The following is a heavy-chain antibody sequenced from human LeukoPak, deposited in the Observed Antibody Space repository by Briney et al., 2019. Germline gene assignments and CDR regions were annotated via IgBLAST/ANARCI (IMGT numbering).Heavy chain of an antibody. J-gene: IGHJ4*02. D-gene: IGHD2/OR15-2a*01. Sequence: GGSLRLSCAASGFTFSAYGMSWVRQAPGKGLEWLSYISSSGSTIYYADSVKGRFTISRDNAENSLYLQMNSLRAEDTAVYYCARDFLIDPLWGQGTLVTVSS. CDR2: ISSSGSTI. CDR3: ARDFLIDPL. V-gene: IGHV3-48*01. CDR1: GFTFSAYG.